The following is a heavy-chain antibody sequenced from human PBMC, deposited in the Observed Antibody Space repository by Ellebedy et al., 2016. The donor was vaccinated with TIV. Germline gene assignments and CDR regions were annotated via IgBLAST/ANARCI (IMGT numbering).Heavy chain of an antibody. CDR3: ARDRRDGGWDYGMDV. CDR2: ISSGGSTI. V-gene: IGHV3-48*03. D-gene: IGHD6-19*01. Sequence: PGGSLRLSCAASGFTFNSYELNWVRQAPGKGLEWVSYISSGGSTIHYADSVKGRLTISRDNAKNSLYLQMNSLGADDTAVYYCARDRRDGGWDYGMDVWGQGTTVTVSS. J-gene: IGHJ6*02. CDR1: GFTFNSYE.